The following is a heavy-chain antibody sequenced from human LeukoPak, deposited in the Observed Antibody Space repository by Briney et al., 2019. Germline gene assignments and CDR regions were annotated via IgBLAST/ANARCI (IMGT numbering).Heavy chain of an antibody. J-gene: IGHJ3*02. D-gene: IGHD6-19*01. CDR2: IYYSGST. CDR1: GGSVSSGSYY. CDR3: ARRQWNAFDI. V-gene: IGHV4-61*01. Sequence: PSEILSLTCTVSGGSVSSGSYYWSWIRQPPGKGLEWIGYIYYSGSTNYNPSLKSRVTISVDTSKNQFSLKLSSVTAADTAVYYCARRQWNAFDIWGQGTMVTVSS.